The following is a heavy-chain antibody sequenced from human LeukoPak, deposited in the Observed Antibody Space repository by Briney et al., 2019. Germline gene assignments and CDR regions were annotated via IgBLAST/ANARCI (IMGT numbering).Heavy chain of an antibody. V-gene: IGHV4-34*01. CDR1: GGSISSYY. J-gene: IGHJ3*02. CDR2: INHSGST. CDR3: AREGRNTMIVEVYAFDI. Sequence: SETLSLTCTVSGGSISSYYWSWIRQPPGKGLEWIGEINHSGSTNYNPSLKSRVTISVDTSKNQFSLKLSSVTAADTAVYYCAREGRNTMIVEVYAFDIWGQGTMVTVSS. D-gene: IGHD3-22*01.